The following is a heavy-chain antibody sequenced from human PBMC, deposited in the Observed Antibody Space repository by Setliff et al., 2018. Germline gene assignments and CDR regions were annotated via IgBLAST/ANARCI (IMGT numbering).Heavy chain of an antibody. Sequence: SETMSLTCAVYGGSFSGYYWSWIRQPPGKGLEWIGEINHSGSTNYNPSLKSRVTISVDTSKNQFSLKLSSVTAADPAVYYCARSPGWGGYYYLTLYYWGQGTLVTV. J-gene: IGHJ4*02. CDR2: INHSGST. CDR3: ARSPGWGGYYYLTLYY. CDR1: GGSFSGYY. V-gene: IGHV4-34*01. D-gene: IGHD3-22*01.